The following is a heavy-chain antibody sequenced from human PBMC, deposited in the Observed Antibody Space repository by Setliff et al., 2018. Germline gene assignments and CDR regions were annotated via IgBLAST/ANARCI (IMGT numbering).Heavy chain of an antibody. CDR3: ARRGMSSSWFQGYFDY. CDR2: INAANENT. D-gene: IGHD6-13*01. V-gene: IGHV1-3*01. J-gene: IGHJ4*02. CDR1: GYTFSSYS. Sequence: ASVKVSCKASGYTFSSYSMHWVRQAPGQRLEWMGWINAANENTQYSKKFQGRLTITRDTSANTAYMELSSVTAADTAVYYCARRGMSSSWFQGYFDYWGQGTLVTVSS.